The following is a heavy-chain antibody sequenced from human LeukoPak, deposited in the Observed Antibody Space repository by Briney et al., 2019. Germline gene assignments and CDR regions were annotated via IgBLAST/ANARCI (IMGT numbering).Heavy chain of an antibody. V-gene: IGHV4-34*01. CDR2: INHSGST. J-gene: IGHJ6*03. D-gene: IGHD3-10*01. CDR1: GGSFSGYY. CDR3: ARRITMVRGVKYYYYMDV. Sequence: SETLSLTCAVYGGSFSGYYWSWIRQPPGKGLEWIGEINHSGSTNYNPSLKSRVTISVDTSKNQFSLKLSSVTAADTAVYYWARRITMVRGVKYYYYMDVWGKGTTVTVSS.